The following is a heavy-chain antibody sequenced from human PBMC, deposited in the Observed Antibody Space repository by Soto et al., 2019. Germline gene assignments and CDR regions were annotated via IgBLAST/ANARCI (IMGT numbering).Heavy chain of an antibody. J-gene: IGHJ6*02. Sequence: QVQLVESGGGLVKPGGSLRLSCAASGFTFSDYYMTWIRQAPGKGLEWLSYISSGGSLIYYADSVKGRFTISRDNAKNSLYLHMNRLRAEDTAVYYCARDRYDFWSGTEHYGMDVWGQGTTVPVSS. CDR2: ISSGGSLI. D-gene: IGHD3-3*01. CDR1: GFTFSDYY. V-gene: IGHV3-11*01. CDR3: ARDRYDFWSGTEHYGMDV.